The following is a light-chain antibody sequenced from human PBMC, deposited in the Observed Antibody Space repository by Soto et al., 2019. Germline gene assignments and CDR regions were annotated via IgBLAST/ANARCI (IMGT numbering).Light chain of an antibody. J-gene: IGKJ5*01. Sequence: EILMTQYPATLSVSPGERAILSCRASQSISINLAWYQQKPGQAPRLLIYAASNRATGVPARLSGSWSGTEFTLTISSMKSEDFAVYYCQQYNNWITFGHGTRLEIK. V-gene: IGKV3-15*01. CDR2: AAS. CDR3: QQYNNWIT. CDR1: QSISIN.